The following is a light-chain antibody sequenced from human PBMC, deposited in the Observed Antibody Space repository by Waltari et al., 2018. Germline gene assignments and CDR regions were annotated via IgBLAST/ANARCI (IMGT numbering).Light chain of an antibody. Sequence: EVVMTQSPATLSVSPGGRATLSCRASRSISLNLVWYQQRPGQAPRLLIYGASTRATDIPARFSGSGSGTEFTLTISSLQSEDAAVYYCQQFNDWPRTFGQGTKVEVK. CDR3: QQFNDWPRT. J-gene: IGKJ1*01. CDR1: RSISLN. CDR2: GAS. V-gene: IGKV3-15*01.